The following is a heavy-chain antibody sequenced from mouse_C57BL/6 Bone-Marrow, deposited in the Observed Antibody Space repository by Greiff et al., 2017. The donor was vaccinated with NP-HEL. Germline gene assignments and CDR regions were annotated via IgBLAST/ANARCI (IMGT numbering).Heavy chain of an antibody. Sequence: LVESGAELVKPGASVKISCKASGYAFSSYWMNWVKQRPGKGLEWIGQIYPGDGDTNYNGKFKGKATLTADKSSSTAYMQLSSLTSEDSAVYFCARQDYYGSSYVDYWGQGTTLTVSS. V-gene: IGHV1-80*01. CDR2: IYPGDGDT. CDR1: GYAFSSYW. J-gene: IGHJ2*01. D-gene: IGHD1-1*01. CDR3: ARQDYYGSSYVDY.